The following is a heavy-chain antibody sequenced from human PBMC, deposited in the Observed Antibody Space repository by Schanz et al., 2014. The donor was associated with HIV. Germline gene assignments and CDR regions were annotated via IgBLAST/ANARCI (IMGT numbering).Heavy chain of an antibody. CDR3: VKGERIGYRIEVTGPTFDY. Sequence: QVQLVESGGGVVRPGRSLRLSCAASGFTFDNYGIHWVRQTPGKGLEWEAVISYDGRNKKFANSVKGRFTISRDNSKNTLYVQIRSLRNEDTAVYYCVKGERIGYRIEVTGPTFDYWGQGTLVTVSS. D-gene: IGHD3-22*01. CDR1: GFTFDNYG. CDR2: ISYDGRNK. J-gene: IGHJ4*02. V-gene: IGHV3-30*18.